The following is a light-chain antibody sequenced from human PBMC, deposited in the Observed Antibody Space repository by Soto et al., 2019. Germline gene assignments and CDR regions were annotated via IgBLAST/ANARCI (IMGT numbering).Light chain of an antibody. J-gene: IGKJ3*01. Sequence: LQMPQSPSSLSASVGDRVTITCRASQGISNYLAWYQQKPGKVPKLLIYAASTLQSGVPSRFSGSGSGTDFTLTISGLQPEDVATYYCQKYNSAPRTFGPGTKVDS. V-gene: IGKV1-27*01. CDR3: QKYNSAPRT. CDR2: AAS. CDR1: QGISNY.